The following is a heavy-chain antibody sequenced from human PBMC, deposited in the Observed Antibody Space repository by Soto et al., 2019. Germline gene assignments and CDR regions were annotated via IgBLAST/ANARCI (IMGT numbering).Heavy chain of an antibody. CDR3: ASIVVVPAAMPYYYYYMDV. J-gene: IGHJ6*03. Sequence: QVQLQESGPGLVKPSETLSLTCTVSGGSISSYYWSWIRQPPGKGLEWIGYIYYSGSTNYNPSLKSRVTISVDTSKNQFSLKLSSVTAADTAVYYCASIVVVPAAMPYYYYYMDVWGKGTTVTVSS. CDR2: IYYSGST. V-gene: IGHV4-59*08. D-gene: IGHD2-2*01. CDR1: GGSISSYY.